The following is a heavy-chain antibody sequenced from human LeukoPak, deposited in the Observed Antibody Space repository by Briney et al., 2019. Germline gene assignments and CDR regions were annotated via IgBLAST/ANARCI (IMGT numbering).Heavy chain of an antibody. J-gene: IGHJ4*02. Sequence: GGSLRLSCAASGFTFSSYGMHWVRQAPGKGLEWVAVIWYDGSNKYYADSVKGRFTISRDNSKNPLYLPMNSLRAEDTAVYYCAREYYYDSSGYSPFDYWGQGTLVTVSS. CDR1: GFTFSSYG. V-gene: IGHV3-33*01. D-gene: IGHD3-22*01. CDR3: AREYYYDSSGYSPFDY. CDR2: IWYDGSNK.